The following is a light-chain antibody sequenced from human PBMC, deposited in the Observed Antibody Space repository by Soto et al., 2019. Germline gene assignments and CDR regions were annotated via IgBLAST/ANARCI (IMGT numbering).Light chain of an antibody. J-gene: IGKJ5*01. CDR2: AAS. V-gene: IGKV1-9*01. CDR3: QQLFDSPIT. CDR1: QVISTS. Sequence: DIHLTQSPCFLSPSIVASVTITWRASQVISTSLAWYQVKPGKAPKLLIYAASTLESGVPSRFSATVSGTEFSLTITSLQPEDFATYYCQQLFDSPITFGQGTRLEIK.